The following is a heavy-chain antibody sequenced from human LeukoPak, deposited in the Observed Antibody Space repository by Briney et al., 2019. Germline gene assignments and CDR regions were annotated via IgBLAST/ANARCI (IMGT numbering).Heavy chain of an antibody. CDR2: ISSGGSGM. CDR3: AKDLKGVLVANIPGGFDA. V-gene: IGHV3-48*03. J-gene: IGHJ3*01. CDR1: GFTFSSYE. Sequence: PGGSLRLSCAASGFTFSSYEMNWVRQAPGKGLEWVSYISSGGSGMYYADSVKGRFTISRDNAKNSLFLQMNSLRAEDTAVYYCAKDLKGVLVANIPGGFDAWGQGTKVTVSS. D-gene: IGHD2-8*01.